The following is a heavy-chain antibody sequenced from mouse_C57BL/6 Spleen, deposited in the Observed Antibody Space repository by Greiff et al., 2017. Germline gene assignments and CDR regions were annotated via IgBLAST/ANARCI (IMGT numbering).Heavy chain of an antibody. Sequence: VQLQQSGPELVKPGASVKISCKASGYSFTSYYIHWVKQRPGQGLEWIGWIYPGSGNTKYNEKFKGKATLTADTSSSTAYMQLSSLTSEDSAVYYCAIGYDYYFDYWGQGTTLTVSS. V-gene: IGHV1-66*01. CDR2: IYPGSGNT. CDR1: GYSFTSYY. J-gene: IGHJ2*01. CDR3: AIGYDYYFDY. D-gene: IGHD2-2*01.